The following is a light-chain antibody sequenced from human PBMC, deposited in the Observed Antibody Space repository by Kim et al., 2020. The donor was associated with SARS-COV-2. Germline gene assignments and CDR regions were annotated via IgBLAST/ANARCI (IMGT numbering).Light chain of an antibody. Sequence: ATVGDRVTIPCRASQDIRNDLGWYQQNPGRAPRRLIYGASSLQSGVPSRFSGSGSGTEFTLTISSVQPEDFATYFCLQHSTYPITFGQGTRLEIK. V-gene: IGKV1-17*01. CDR1: QDIRND. CDR3: LQHSTYPIT. J-gene: IGKJ5*01. CDR2: GAS.